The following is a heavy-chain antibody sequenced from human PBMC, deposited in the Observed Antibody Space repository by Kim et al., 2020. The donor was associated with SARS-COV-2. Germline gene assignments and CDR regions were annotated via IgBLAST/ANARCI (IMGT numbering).Heavy chain of an antibody. Sequence: GGSLRLSCATSGFTFSAYDMNWVRQAPGKGLEWLSFITKSSTTTYYADSVEGRFTISRDNAKNSLCLQMNSLRDEDTALYYCVRDRMGGAFDVWGQGTLVTVSS. CDR2: ITKSSTTT. CDR1: GFTFSAYD. D-gene: IGHD3-16*01. V-gene: IGHV3-48*02. J-gene: IGHJ3*01. CDR3: VRDRMGGAFDV.